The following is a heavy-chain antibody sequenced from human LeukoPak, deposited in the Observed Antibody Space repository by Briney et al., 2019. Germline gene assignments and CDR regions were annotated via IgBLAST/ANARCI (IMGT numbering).Heavy chain of an antibody. CDR1: GGSISSYY. CDR2: IYYSGST. V-gene: IGHV4-59*12. CDR3: AREGGTSWLPGNWYFDL. J-gene: IGHJ2*01. Sequence: PSETLSLTCTVSGGSISSYYWSWIRQPPGKGLEWIGYIYYSGSTNYNPSLKSRVTMSVDTSKNQFSLKLSSVTAADTAVYYCAREGGTSWLPGNWYFDLWGRGTLVTVSS. D-gene: IGHD6-13*01.